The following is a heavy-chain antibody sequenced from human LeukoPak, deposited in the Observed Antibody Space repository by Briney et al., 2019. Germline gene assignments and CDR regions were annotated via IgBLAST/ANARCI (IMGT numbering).Heavy chain of an antibody. D-gene: IGHD6-6*01. CDR3: ARAVDRIAARWGYFDY. Sequence: ASVKVSCKASGYTFTSYYMHWVRQAPGQGLEWMGIINPSGGSTSYAQKFQGRVTMTRDTSTSTVYMELSSLRSEDTAVYYCARAVDRIAARWGYFDYWGQGTLVTVSS. CDR2: INPSGGST. J-gene: IGHJ4*02. CDR1: GYTFTSYY. V-gene: IGHV1-46*01.